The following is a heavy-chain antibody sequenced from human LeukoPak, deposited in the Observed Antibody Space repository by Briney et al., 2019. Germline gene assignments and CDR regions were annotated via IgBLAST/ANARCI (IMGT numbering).Heavy chain of an antibody. CDR1: GGSIDITNY. Sequence: SETLSLTCGVSGGSIDITNYWSWVRQAPGKGLEWIGEISHSGATNYNPSLRSRVAMSLDRANNQFSLSLTSVTAADTAVYYCTRESRPFCTFAYWGLGVLVTVSS. V-gene: IGHV4-4*02. CDR2: ISHSGAT. D-gene: IGHD3-3*02. J-gene: IGHJ4*02. CDR3: TRESRPFCTFAY.